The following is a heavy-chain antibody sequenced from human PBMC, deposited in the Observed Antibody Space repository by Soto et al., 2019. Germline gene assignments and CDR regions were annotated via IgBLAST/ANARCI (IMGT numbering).Heavy chain of an antibody. V-gene: IGHV4-61*01. J-gene: IGHJ5*02. CDR3: ARGTFAYYCGSGSPYNWFDP. D-gene: IGHD3-10*01. CDR2: IYYSGST. Sequence: SETLSLTCTVSGGSVSSGSYYWSWIRQPPGKGLEWIGYIYYSGSTNYNPSLKSRVTISVDTSKNQFSLKLSSVTAADTAVYYCARGTFAYYCGSGSPYNWFDPWGQGTLVTVSS. CDR1: GGSVSSGSYY.